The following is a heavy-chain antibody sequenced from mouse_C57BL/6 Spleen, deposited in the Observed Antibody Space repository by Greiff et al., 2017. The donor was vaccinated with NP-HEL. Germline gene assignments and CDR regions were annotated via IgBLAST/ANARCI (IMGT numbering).Heavy chain of an antibody. CDR2: IDPSDSYT. Sequence: VQLQQSGPELVKPGASVKISCKASGYTFTDYYMNWVKQSHGKSLEWIGEIDPSDSYTNYNQKFKGKSTLTVDKSSSTAYMQLSSLTSEDSAVYYCAITGDAMDYWGQGTSVTVSS. V-gene: IGHV1-26*01. CDR1: GYTFTDYY. D-gene: IGHD4-1*01. J-gene: IGHJ4*01. CDR3: AITGDAMDY.